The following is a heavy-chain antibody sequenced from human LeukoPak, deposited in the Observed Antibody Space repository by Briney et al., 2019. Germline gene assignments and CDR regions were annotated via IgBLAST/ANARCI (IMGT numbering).Heavy chain of an antibody. D-gene: IGHD2-2*01. CDR3: AKWSPLLDSTSCLGGGCNAFDI. J-gene: IGHJ3*02. Sequence: PGGSLRLSCAASGLTFNTYAMTWVRQAPGKGLEWVSAISGSDDGIYYADSVKGRFTISRDNSKNTLYLQMNSLRAEDTAVYYCAKWSPLLDSTSCLGGGCNAFDIWGQGTMVTVSS. CDR2: ISGSDDGI. CDR1: GLTFNTYA. V-gene: IGHV3-23*01.